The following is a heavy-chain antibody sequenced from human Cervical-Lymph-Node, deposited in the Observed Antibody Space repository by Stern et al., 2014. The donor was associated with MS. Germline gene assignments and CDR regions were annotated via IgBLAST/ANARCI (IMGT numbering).Heavy chain of an antibody. CDR2: ISFYGAKT. J-gene: IGHJ4*02. V-gene: IGHV3-30*03. D-gene: IGHD6-19*01. CDR3: ARGSDWYPLDY. Sequence: VQLVESGGGVVQPGRSLRLSCSPSGFAFSTYGMHWVRQAPGKVLEWVALISFYGAKTYYADSVKGRFTISRDNPKNTLYLQMKSLRGEDTAVYYCARGSDWYPLDYWGQGTLVTVSS. CDR1: GFAFSTYG.